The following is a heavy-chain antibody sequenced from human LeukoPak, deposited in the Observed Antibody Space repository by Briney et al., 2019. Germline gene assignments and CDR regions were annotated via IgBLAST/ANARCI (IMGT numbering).Heavy chain of an antibody. CDR2: FDPEDGET. J-gene: IGHJ4*02. CDR3: STAACYGSGKYYFDY. V-gene: IGHV1-24*01. D-gene: IGHD3-10*01. CDR1: GYTLPELS. Sequence: GASVKVSCKVSGYTLPELSMHWLRQAPGKGLEWMGGFDPEDGETIYAQKFQGRVTMTEDTSTDTAYMELSSLRSEDTAVYYCSTAACYGSGKYYFDYWGQGTLVTVST.